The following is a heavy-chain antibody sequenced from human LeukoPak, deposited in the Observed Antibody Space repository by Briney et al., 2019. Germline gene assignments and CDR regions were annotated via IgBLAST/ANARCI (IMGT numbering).Heavy chain of an antibody. J-gene: IGHJ5*02. Sequence: PSETLSLTCTVSGVSISSYYWSWIRKPPGKGLEGRGYIYYIGSTNYNPSIQRRVNISLDTPKSQFSVKLTSVTAADTAVYYCERGGIVGSRNNWFEPWGQGILVTVSS. CDR1: GVSISSYY. CDR3: ERGGIVGSRNNWFEP. CDR2: IYYIGST. D-gene: IGHD1-26*01. V-gene: IGHV4-59*01.